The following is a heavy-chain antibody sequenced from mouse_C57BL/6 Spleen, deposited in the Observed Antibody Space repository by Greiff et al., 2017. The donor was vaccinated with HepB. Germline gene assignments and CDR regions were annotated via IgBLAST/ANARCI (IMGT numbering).Heavy chain of an antibody. CDR1: GFTFSSYA. Sequence: EVMLVESGEGLVKPGGSLKLSCAASGFTFSSYAMSWVRQTPEKRLEWVAYISSGGDYIYYADTVKGRFTISRDNARNTLYLQMSSLKSEDTAMYYCTRDRGYYGAMDYWGQGTSVTVSS. J-gene: IGHJ4*01. D-gene: IGHD1-1*01. V-gene: IGHV5-9-1*02. CDR3: TRDRGYYGAMDY. CDR2: ISSGGDYI.